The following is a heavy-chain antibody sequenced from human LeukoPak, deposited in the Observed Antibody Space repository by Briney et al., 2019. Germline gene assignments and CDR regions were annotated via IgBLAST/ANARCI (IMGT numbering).Heavy chain of an antibody. V-gene: IGHV3-23*01. CDR1: GFTFSSYA. Sequence: PGGSLRLSCAASGFTFSSYAMSWVRQAPGKGLEWVSAISGSGGSTYYADSVKGRFTIPRDNSKNTLYLQMNSLRAEDTAVYYCAKVPGQWLVTEPFDYWGQGTLVTVSS. J-gene: IGHJ4*02. D-gene: IGHD6-19*01. CDR2: ISGSGGST. CDR3: AKVPGQWLVTEPFDY.